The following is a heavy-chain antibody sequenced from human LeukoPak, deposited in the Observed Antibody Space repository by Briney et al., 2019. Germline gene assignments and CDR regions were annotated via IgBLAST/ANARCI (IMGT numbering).Heavy chain of an antibody. CDR1: GGSISSGGYY. J-gene: IGHJ4*02. CDR3: ARQCSSTSCYSGTNSDY. Sequence: SETLSLTCTVYGGSISSGGYYWSWIRQHPGKGLEWIGYIYYSGSTYYNPSLKSRVTISVDTSKNQFSLKLSSVTAADTAVYYCARQCSSTSCYSGTNSDYWGQGTLVTVSS. D-gene: IGHD2-2*02. V-gene: IGHV4-31*03. CDR2: IYYSGST.